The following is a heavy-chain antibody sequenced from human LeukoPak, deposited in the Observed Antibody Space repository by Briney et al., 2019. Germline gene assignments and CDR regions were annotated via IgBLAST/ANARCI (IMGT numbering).Heavy chain of an antibody. Sequence: PGGSMRLSCAASGFTFSSYAIHWFRQAPGKGLEWVALTSHDGSYKYYSDSVKGRFTISRDNSNNTLYLQMNSLRAEDTAVYYCAKAELWFGELLLYLDYWGQGTLVTVSS. J-gene: IGHJ4*02. CDR3: AKAELWFGELLLYLDY. D-gene: IGHD3-10*01. CDR1: GFTFSSYA. CDR2: TSHDGSYK. V-gene: IGHV3-30*04.